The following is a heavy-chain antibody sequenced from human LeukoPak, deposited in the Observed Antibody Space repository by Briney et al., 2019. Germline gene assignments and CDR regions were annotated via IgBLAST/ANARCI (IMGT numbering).Heavy chain of an antibody. V-gene: IGHV3-21*01. D-gene: IGHD5-24*01. CDR1: GFTFSSYS. CDR2: SSSSSSYI. CDR3: ARDLGWLQSDY. Sequence: GGSLRLSCAASGFTFSSYSMNWVRQAPGKGLEWVSSSSSSSSYIYYADSVKGRFTISRDNAKNSLYLQMNSMRAEDTAVYYCARDLGWLQSDYWGQGTLVTVSS. J-gene: IGHJ4*02.